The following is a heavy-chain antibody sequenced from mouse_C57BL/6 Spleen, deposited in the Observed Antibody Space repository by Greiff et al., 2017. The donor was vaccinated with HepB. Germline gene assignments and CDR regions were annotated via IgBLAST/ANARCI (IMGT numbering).Heavy chain of an antibody. V-gene: IGHV2-2*01. CDR2: IWSGGST. J-gene: IGHJ4*01. CDR3: ARNDYDRYAMDY. D-gene: IGHD2-4*01. CDR1: GFSLTSYG. Sequence: VKLVESGPGLVQPSQSLSITCTVSGFSLTSYGVHWVRQSPGKGLEWLGVIWSGGSTDYNAAFISRLSISKDNSKSQVFFKMNSLQADDTAIYYCARNDYDRYAMDYWGQGTSVTVSS.